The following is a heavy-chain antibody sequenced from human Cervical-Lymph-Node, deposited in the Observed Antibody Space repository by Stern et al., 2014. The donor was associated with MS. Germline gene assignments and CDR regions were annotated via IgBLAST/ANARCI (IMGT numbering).Heavy chain of an antibody. Sequence: VQLQESGPGLVKPSETLSRTCTVSGGSISSSYYWGWIRQSSGKGLEWIGSIDDTGRTFYNPSLKSRVTLSVDTSNNQFSLTLSSVTAADTAVYYCVRQVTVRSRFDYWGQGTLVTVSS. V-gene: IGHV4-39*01. CDR2: IDDTGRT. D-gene: IGHD4-11*01. CDR3: VRQVTVRSRFDY. J-gene: IGHJ4*02. CDR1: GGSISSSYY.